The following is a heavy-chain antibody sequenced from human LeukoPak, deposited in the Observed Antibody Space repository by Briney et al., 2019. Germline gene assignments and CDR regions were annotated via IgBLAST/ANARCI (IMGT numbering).Heavy chain of an antibody. CDR3: ARGGVDYYGSGSPLSFDY. J-gene: IGHJ4*02. V-gene: IGHV3-53*01. CDR2: IYSGGST. CDR1: GFTFSSYA. Sequence: GGSLRLSCAASGFTFSSYAMSWVRQAPGKGLEWVSVIYSGGSTYYADSVKGRFTISRDNSKNTLYLQMNSLRAEDTAVYYCARGGVDYYGSGSPLSFDYWGQGTLVTVSS. D-gene: IGHD3-10*01.